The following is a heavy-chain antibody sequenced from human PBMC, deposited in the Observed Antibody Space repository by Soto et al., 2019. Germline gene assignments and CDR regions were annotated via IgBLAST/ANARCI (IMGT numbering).Heavy chain of an antibody. V-gene: IGHV3-7*03. CDR1: GFTFTSYS. D-gene: IGHD3-16*02. J-gene: IGHJ3*01. CDR3: AKDRGIIVKAGDAFDV. Sequence: EVQLVESGGGLVQPGGSLRLSCAVSGFTFTSYSMSWVRQAPGEGLEWVANIQQDGSEKYYVDSVKGRFTISRDNAKNSLYLQMNSLRAEDTAVYYCAKDRGIIVKAGDAFDVWGQGTKVTVSS. CDR2: IQQDGSEK.